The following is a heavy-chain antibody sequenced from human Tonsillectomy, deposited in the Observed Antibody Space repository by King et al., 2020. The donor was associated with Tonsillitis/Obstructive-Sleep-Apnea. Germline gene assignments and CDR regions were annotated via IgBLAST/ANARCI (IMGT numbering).Heavy chain of an antibody. V-gene: IGHV4-39*01. CDR3: ARRDGYSGSTHGN. J-gene: IGHJ4*02. D-gene: IGHD5-12*01. CDR1: GGSISSSGYY. Sequence: LQLQESGPGLVKPSETLSLTCTVSGGSISSSGYYWGWIRQPPGKGLEWIGSIYYSGSTYYNPPLKSRVTISVDKSKNQFSLKLSSVTAADTAVYYCARRDGYSGSTHGNWGQGTLVTVSS. CDR2: IYYSGST.